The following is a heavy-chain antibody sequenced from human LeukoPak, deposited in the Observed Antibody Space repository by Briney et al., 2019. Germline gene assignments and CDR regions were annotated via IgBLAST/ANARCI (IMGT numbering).Heavy chain of an antibody. D-gene: IGHD5-24*01. J-gene: IGHJ4*02. CDR2: IYYSGST. CDR1: GGSISSYY. CDR3: ARWGGYNYGFDY. V-gene: IGHV4-59*08. Sequence: PSETLSLTCTVSGGSISSYYWSWIRQPPGKGLEWIGYIYYSGSTNYNPSLKSRVTISVDTSKNQFSLKLSSVTAADTAVYYCARWGGYNYGFDYWGQGTLVTVSS.